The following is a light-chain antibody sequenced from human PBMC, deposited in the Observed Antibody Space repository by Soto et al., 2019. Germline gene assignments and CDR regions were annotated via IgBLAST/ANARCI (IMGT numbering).Light chain of an antibody. CDR3: CSYAGSYSWV. Sequence: QSALTQPRSVSGSPGQSVTISCTGTSSDVGGYEYVSWYQQHPGKAPKFMIYDVTKRPSGVPDRFSGSKSGNTAPLTISGLQAEDEADYYCCSYAGSYSWVFGGGTQLTVL. V-gene: IGLV2-11*01. J-gene: IGLJ3*02. CDR1: SSDVGGYEY. CDR2: DVT.